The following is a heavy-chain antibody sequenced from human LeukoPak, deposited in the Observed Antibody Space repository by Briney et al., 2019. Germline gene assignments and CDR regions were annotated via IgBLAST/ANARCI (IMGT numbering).Heavy chain of an antibody. CDR2: IGPNSGAT. Sequence: GASVKVSCTASGYTFTDYYMHWVRQAPGQGLEWMGWIGPNSGATYYARDFQGRITMTRDTSISTAYMELSRLRSDDTAVYYCARVRYVSSGYPFDCWGQGTLVTVSS. D-gene: IGHD3-22*01. V-gene: IGHV1-2*02. CDR3: ARVRYVSSGYPFDC. CDR1: GYTFTDYY. J-gene: IGHJ4*02.